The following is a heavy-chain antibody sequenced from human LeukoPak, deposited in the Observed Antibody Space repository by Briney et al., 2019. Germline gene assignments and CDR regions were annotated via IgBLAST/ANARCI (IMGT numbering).Heavy chain of an antibody. CDR1: GFTFSGYD. V-gene: IGHV3-11*01. CDR2: ISSSGSTI. D-gene: IGHD5-12*01. CDR3: AREKTSGYPMDDAFDI. J-gene: IGHJ3*02. Sequence: GGSLRLSCAASGFTFSGYDMSWVRQAPGKGLEWVSYISSSGSTIYYADSVKGRFTISSDNAKNSLYLQMNSLRAEDTAVYYCAREKTSGYPMDDAFDIWGQGTMVTVSS.